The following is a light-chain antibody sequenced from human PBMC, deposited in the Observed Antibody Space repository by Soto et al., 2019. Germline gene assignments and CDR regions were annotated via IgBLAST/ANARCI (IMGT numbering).Light chain of an antibody. Sequence: QSALTQPASVSGSPGQSIIISCTGTSSDVGGYQYVSWYQQHPGKAPKLMIYDVTNRPSGVSDRFSGSKSGNTASLTISGLQAEDEADYYCSSYTSSSTLYVFGTGTKVTVL. J-gene: IGLJ1*01. CDR2: DVT. V-gene: IGLV2-14*01. CDR1: SSDVGGYQY. CDR3: SSYTSSSTLYV.